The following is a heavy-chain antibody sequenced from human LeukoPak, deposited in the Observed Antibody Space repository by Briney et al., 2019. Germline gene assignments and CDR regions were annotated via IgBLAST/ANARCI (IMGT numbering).Heavy chain of an antibody. J-gene: IGHJ4*02. CDR1: GYSISSGYY. D-gene: IGHD3-10*01. V-gene: IGHV4-61*02. CDR3: ARTLLGIDYGSGSYDFDY. Sequence: PSETLSLTCTVSGYSISSGYYWGWIRQPAGKGLEWIGRIYTSGSTNYNPSLKSRVTISVDTSKNQFSLKLSSVTAADTAVYYCARTLLGIDYGSGSYDFDYWGQGTLVTVSS. CDR2: IYTSGST.